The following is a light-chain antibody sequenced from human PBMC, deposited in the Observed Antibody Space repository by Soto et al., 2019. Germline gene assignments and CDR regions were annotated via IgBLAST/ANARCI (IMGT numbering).Light chain of an antibody. CDR1: QSVSSN. V-gene: IGKV3-15*01. J-gene: IGKJ1*01. CDR2: GAS. Sequence: EIGMTQSPATPSVSPGGTATPSCRASQSVSSNLAWYQQKPGQAPRLLIYGASTRATGIPDRFTGSGSGTDFTLTISRLEPEDFAVYYCQQRGGSPPTWTFGQGTKVDIK. CDR3: QQRGGSPPTWT.